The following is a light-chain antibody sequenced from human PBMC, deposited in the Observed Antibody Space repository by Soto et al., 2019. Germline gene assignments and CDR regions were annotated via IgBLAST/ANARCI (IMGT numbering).Light chain of an antibody. J-gene: IGLJ2*01. Sequence: QSVLTQPASVSGSPGQSIAISCTGTSSDIGGYNYVSWYQQHPGNAPKLMICDVSNRPSGVSNRFSGSKSGNTASLTISGLQAEDEADYYCSSYTSSTTVVFGGGTQLTVL. CDR2: DVS. CDR3: SSYTSSTTVV. CDR1: SSDIGGYNY. V-gene: IGLV2-14*01.